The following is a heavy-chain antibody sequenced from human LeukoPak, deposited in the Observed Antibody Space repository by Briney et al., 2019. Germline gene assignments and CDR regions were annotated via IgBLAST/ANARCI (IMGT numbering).Heavy chain of an antibody. CDR2: IYHSGST. Sequence: SETLSLTCTVSGYSISSGYYWGWIRQPPGKGLEWIGSIYHSGSTYYNPSLKSRVTISVDTSKNQFSLKLSSVTAADMAVYYCARDGEPGYSYGSPYYYYYMDVWGKGTTVTVSS. V-gene: IGHV4-38-2*02. CDR3: ARDGEPGYSYGSPYYYYYMDV. J-gene: IGHJ6*03. D-gene: IGHD5-18*01. CDR1: GYSISSGYY.